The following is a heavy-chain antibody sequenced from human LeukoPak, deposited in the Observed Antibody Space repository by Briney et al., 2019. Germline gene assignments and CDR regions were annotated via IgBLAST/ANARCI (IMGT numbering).Heavy chain of an antibody. Sequence: ASVKVSCKASGYTFTSYDISWVRQAPGQGLEWMGRIIPILGIANYAQKFQGRVTITADKSTSTAYMELSSLRSEDTAVYYCARDRITGTTENWFDPWGQGTLVTVSS. J-gene: IGHJ5*02. V-gene: IGHV1-69*04. CDR2: IIPILGIA. D-gene: IGHD1-7*01. CDR1: GYTFTSYD. CDR3: ARDRITGTTENWFDP.